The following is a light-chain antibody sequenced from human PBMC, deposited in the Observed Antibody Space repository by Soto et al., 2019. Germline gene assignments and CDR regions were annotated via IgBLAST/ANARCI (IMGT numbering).Light chain of an antibody. CDR2: GAS. Sequence: EIRVSQSPATLSSSTGERATLSCRASQSVSSSLAWYQQKPGQAPRLLIYGASTRATGIPARFSGSGSGTEFTLTISSVQSEDFAVYYCQQYNNWPRTFGQGTKV. CDR1: QSVSSS. CDR3: QQYNNWPRT. V-gene: IGKV3-15*01. J-gene: IGKJ1*01.